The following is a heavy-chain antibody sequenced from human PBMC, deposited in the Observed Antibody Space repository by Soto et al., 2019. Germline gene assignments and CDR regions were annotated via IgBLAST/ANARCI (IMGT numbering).Heavy chain of an antibody. Sequence: SETLSLTCTVSGGSISSYYWSWIRQPPGKGLEWIGYIYYSGSTNYNPSLKSRVTISVDTSKNQFSLKLSSVTAADTAVYYCARVGAFGWLLEGHYFDYWGQGTLVTVSS. CDR2: IYYSGST. CDR1: GGSISSYY. V-gene: IGHV4-59*01. J-gene: IGHJ4*02. CDR3: ARVGAFGWLLEGHYFDY. D-gene: IGHD3-9*01.